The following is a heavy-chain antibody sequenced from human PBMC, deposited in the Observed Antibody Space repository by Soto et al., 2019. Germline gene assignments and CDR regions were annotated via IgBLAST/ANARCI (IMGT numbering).Heavy chain of an antibody. J-gene: IGHJ6*02. CDR3: ARDKMVVAATFYYYYGMDV. D-gene: IGHD2-15*01. Sequence: SETLSLTCTVSGGSISSGGYYWSWIRQHPGKGLEWIGYIYYSGSTYYNPSLKSRVTISVDTSKNQFSLKLSSVTAADTAVYYCARDKMVVAATFYYYYGMDVWGQGTTVTVSS. V-gene: IGHV4-31*03. CDR2: IYYSGST. CDR1: GGSISSGGYY.